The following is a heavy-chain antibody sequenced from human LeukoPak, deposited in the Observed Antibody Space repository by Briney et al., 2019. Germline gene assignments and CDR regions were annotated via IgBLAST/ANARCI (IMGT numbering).Heavy chain of an antibody. D-gene: IGHD2-2*01. J-gene: IGHJ3*02. CDR2: ISGTGTT. V-gene: IGHV4-4*07. Sequence: SETLSLTCTVSGGSVGSYYWTWIRQPPGKPMEWLGRISGTGTTNYNPSLKSRLTMSVDTSKNQFSLRLTSVTAADTAVYYCARGARGSSYAFDIWGQGSRVIVSS. CDR3: ARGARGSSYAFDI. CDR1: GGSVGSYY.